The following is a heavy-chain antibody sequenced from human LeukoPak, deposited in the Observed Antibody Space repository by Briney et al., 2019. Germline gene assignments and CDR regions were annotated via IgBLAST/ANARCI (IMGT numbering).Heavy chain of an antibody. CDR2: IRYDGSNE. CDR1: GFTFSYYG. D-gene: IGHD2-2*01. J-gene: IGHJ4*02. Sequence: PGGSLRLSCVASGFTFSYYGTHWVRQAPGKGLEWVAFIRYDGSNEYYAESVKGRFTISRDNSKNTLYLQMNSLRVEDTAAYYCAKIEGKYQLANIPDSWGQGTLVTVSS. CDR3: AKIEGKYQLANIPDS. V-gene: IGHV3-30*02.